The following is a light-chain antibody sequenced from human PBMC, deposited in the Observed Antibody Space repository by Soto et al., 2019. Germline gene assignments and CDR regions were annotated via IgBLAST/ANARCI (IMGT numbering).Light chain of an antibody. Sequence: NFVLTQPHSVSESPGKTVTISCTRSSGSIASNYVQWYQQRPGSAPTTVIYEDNQRPSGVPDRFSGSIDSSSNSASPTISGLKTEDEADYYCQSYDSSNHAVFGGGTQLTVL. CDR2: EDN. V-gene: IGLV6-57*03. J-gene: IGLJ7*01. CDR3: QSYDSSNHAV. CDR1: SGSIASNY.